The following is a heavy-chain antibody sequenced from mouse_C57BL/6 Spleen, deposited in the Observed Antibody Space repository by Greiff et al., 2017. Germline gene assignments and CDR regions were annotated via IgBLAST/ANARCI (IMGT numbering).Heavy chain of an antibody. Sequence: EVKLMESGPGLVKPSQSLSLTCSVTGYSITSGYYWNWIRQFPGNKLEWMGYISYDGSNNYNPSLKNRISITRDTSKNQFFLKLNSVTTEDTATYYCARDLLTGDDYWGQGTTLTVSS. J-gene: IGHJ2*01. V-gene: IGHV3-6*01. CDR2: ISYDGSN. CDR3: ARDLLTGDDY. CDR1: GYSITSGYY. D-gene: IGHD4-1*01.